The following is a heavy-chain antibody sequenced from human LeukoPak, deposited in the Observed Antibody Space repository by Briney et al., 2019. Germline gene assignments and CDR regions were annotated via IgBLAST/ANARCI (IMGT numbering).Heavy chain of an antibody. CDR3: ARVGTLKDGDFHYFDY. J-gene: IGHJ4*02. CDR1: GGSISSSSYY. D-gene: IGHD4-17*01. V-gene: IGHV4-39*07. Sequence: PSETLSLTCTVSGGSISSSSYYWGWIRQPPGKGLEWIGSIYYSGSTYYNPSLKSRVTISVDTSKNQFSLKLSSVTAADTAVYYCARVGTLKDGDFHYFDYWGQGTLVTVSS. CDR2: IYYSGST.